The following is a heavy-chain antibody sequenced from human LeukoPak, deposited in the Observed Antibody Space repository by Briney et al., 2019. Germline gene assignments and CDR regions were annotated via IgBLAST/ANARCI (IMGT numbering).Heavy chain of an antibody. CDR1: SGSISSYY. Sequence: SETLSLTCTVSSGSISSYYWSWIRQPAGKGLEWIGHILTSGSTNYNPSLQSRVTMSVDTSKNQFSLKLNSTTAADTAVYYCAREFSYGSNGRGFDYWGQGTLVTVSS. J-gene: IGHJ4*02. CDR3: AREFSYGSNGRGFDY. CDR2: ILTSGST. D-gene: IGHD4-23*01. V-gene: IGHV4-4*07.